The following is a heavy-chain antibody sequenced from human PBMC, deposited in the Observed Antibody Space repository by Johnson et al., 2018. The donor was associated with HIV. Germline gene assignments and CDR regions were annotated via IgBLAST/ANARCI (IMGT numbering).Heavy chain of an antibody. CDR1: GFTVSSNY. J-gene: IGHJ3*02. Sequence: MLLVESGGGVVQPGRSLRLSCAASGFTVSSNYMSWVRQAPGKGLEWVSVIYSGGSTYYADSLKCRFTISRDNSKNTLYLQMNSLRAEDTAVYYCARGPRHTYHYDSSGYSGAFDIWGQGTMVTVSS. CDR3: ARGPRHTYHYDSSGYSGAFDI. D-gene: IGHD3-22*01. V-gene: IGHV3-66*01. CDR2: IYSGGST.